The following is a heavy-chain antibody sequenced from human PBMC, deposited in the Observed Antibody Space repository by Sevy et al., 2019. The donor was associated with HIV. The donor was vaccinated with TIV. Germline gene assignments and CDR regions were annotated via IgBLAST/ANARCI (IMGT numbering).Heavy chain of an antibody. V-gene: IGHV1-18*01. CDR2: ISPLNGDT. J-gene: IGHJ4*02. D-gene: IGHD2-15*01. CDR3: ARGYCTGGSCSPGGF. CDR1: GYTFTSYI. Sequence: ASVKVSCKTSGYTFTSYIISWVRQAPGQGLEWMGWISPLNGDTKYVQKFQGRITMSIDTSTSTAYMDLRSLRSDDTAVYYCARGYCTGGSCSPGGFWGQGTLVTVSS.